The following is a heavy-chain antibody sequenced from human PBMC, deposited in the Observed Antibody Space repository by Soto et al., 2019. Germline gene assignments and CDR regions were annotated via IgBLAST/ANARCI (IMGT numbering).Heavy chain of an antibody. Sequence: SETLSLTCAVSGGSISSGGYSWSWIRQPPGKGLEWIGYIYHSGSTYYNPSLKSRVTISVDRSKNQFSLKLSSVTAADTAVYYCARLYYDFWSGHNRFDPWGQGTLVTVS. CDR1: GGSISSGGYS. V-gene: IGHV4-30-2*01. CDR3: ARLYYDFWSGHNRFDP. CDR2: IYHSGST. J-gene: IGHJ5*02. D-gene: IGHD3-3*01.